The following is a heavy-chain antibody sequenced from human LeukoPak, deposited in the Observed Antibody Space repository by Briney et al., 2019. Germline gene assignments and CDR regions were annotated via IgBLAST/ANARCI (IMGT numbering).Heavy chain of an antibody. CDR1: GFISDHYA. CDR2: ISGDGGGT. CDR3: AKEGDAFDL. J-gene: IGHJ3*01. Sequence: PGGSLRLSCAASGFISDHYAMHWVRQAPGKGLEWVSLISGDGGGTYYTDSVRGRFTIFRDNSKNSLYLQMHGLTTEDTALYYCAKEGDAFDLWGQGTMVSVSS. V-gene: IGHV3-43*02.